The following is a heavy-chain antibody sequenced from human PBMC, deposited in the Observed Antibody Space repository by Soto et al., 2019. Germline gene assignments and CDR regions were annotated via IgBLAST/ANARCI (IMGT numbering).Heavy chain of an antibody. CDR3: ARLGHVYYYDSSGYREYFQH. V-gene: IGHV4-59*01. D-gene: IGHD3-22*01. CDR1: GGSLSSYY. Sequence: PSETLSLTCTVSGGSLSSYYWSWIRPPPGKGLEWIGYIYYSGSTNYNPSLKSRVTISVDTSKNQFSLKLSSVTAADTAVYYCARLGHVYYYDSSGYREYFQHWGRGTLVTVSS. CDR2: IYYSGST. J-gene: IGHJ1*01.